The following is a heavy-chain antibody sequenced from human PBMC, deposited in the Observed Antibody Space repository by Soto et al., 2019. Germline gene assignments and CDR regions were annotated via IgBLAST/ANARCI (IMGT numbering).Heavy chain of an antibody. J-gene: IGHJ2*01. CDR3: ASDGGTDWYFDL. Sequence: EVQLVESGGGSVQPGGSLRLSCAASGFSFSRKWMHWVRQAPGKGLVWVSRINSDGSSTSYADSVKGRFTISRDNTKNTRYRQMNVRRAEDTAVYGCASDGGTDWYFDLWGRGTLVTVSS. CDR2: INSDGSST. CDR1: GFSFSRKW. V-gene: IGHV3-74*01. D-gene: IGHD3-16*01.